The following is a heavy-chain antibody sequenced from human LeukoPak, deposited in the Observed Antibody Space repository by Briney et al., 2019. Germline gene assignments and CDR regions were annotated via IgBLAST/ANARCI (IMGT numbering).Heavy chain of an antibody. V-gene: IGHV4-39*01. Sequence: SETLSLTCTVSGGSISSSSYYWGWIRQPPGKGLEWIGSIYYSGSTYYNPSLKSRVTISVDTSKNQFSLKLSSVTAADTAVYYCARGGGTVTNPNYYYYYYMDVWGKGTTVTISS. CDR3: ARGGGTVTNPNYYYYYYMDV. J-gene: IGHJ6*03. CDR1: GGSISSSSYY. D-gene: IGHD4-17*01. CDR2: IYYSGST.